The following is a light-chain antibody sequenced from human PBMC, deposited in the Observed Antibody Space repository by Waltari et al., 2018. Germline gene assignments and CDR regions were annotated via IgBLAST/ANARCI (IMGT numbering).Light chain of an antibody. CDR3: QQANTSPRT. Sequence: DVQMTQSPSSVSASVGDRVNITCRASQHINTWLAWYQQHPGKAPKLLIYASSILHVGVPSRFSGSGSGTEFTLTIASLQPEDFATYYCQQANTSPRTFGQGTKLE. CDR1: QHINTW. J-gene: IGKJ1*01. CDR2: ASS. V-gene: IGKV1-12*01.